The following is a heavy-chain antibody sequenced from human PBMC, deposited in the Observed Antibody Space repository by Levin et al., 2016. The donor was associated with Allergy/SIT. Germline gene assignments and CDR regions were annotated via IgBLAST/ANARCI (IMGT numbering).Heavy chain of an antibody. CDR3: ARGPFLATSSGRDVKGFDY. CDR2: IYNDAEKGET. V-gene: IGHV3-53*01. D-gene: IGHD5-24*01. CDR1: GLTVTSNY. J-gene: IGHJ4*02. Sequence: GESLKISCAASGLTVTSNYMSWVRQAPGKGLEGVAVIYNDAEKGETYHADSVKGRFTISRDSSKNTLYLQMNTLRAEDTAVYYCARGPFLATSSGRDVKGFDYWGQGALVTVSS.